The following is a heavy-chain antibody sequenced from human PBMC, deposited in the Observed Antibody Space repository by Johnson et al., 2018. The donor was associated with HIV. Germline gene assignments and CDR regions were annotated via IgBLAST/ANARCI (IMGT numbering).Heavy chain of an antibody. V-gene: IGHV3-30*04. CDR3: AKDLGTGDDAFDI. D-gene: IGHD7-27*01. CDR2: ISYDGSNK. CDR1: GFTFSSYA. Sequence: QVQLVESGGGLVQPVRSLRLSCAASGFTFSSYAMHWVRQAPGKGLEWVAVISYDGSNKYYADSVKGRFTISRDNSKNTLYLQMNSLRAEDTAVYYCAKDLGTGDDAFDIWGQGTMVTVSS. J-gene: IGHJ3*02.